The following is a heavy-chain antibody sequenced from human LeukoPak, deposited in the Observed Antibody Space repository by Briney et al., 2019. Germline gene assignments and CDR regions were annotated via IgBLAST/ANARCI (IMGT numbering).Heavy chain of an antibody. D-gene: IGHD2-2*01. J-gene: IGHJ6*03. V-gene: IGHV4-30-2*01. CDR3: ASSPRYCSSTSCTLPIYYYMDV. CDR2: IYHSGST. Sequence: SETLSLTCTVSGGSISSGGYYWSWIRQPPGKGLEWIGYIYHSGSTYYNPSLKSRVTISVDRSKNQFSLKLSSVTAADTAVYYCASSPRYCSSTSCTLPIYYYMDVWGKGTTVTVSS. CDR1: GGSISSGGYY.